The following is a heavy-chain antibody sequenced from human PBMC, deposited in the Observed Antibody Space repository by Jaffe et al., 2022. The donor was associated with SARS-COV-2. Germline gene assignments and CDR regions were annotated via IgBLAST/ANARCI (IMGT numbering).Heavy chain of an antibody. CDR2: IYGGGTT. CDR3: VGTVAATAADY. J-gene: IGHJ4*02. CDR1: GITVSGNY. D-gene: IGHD6-19*01. V-gene: IGHV3-53*01. Sequence: EVQLVESGGGLIQPGGSLRLSCAASGITVSGNYMNWVRQAPGKGLEWVSVIYGGGTTKYADSVRGRFTTSRDNSKNTLHLQMNSLRAEDTAVYYCVGTVAATAADYWGQGTLVTVSS.